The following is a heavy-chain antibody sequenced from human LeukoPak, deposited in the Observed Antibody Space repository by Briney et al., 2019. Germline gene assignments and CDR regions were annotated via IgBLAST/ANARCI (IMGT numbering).Heavy chain of an antibody. CDR1: VFTLSSYW. CDR2: IKQDGSEK. V-gene: IGHV3-7*03. CDR3: ARGHFCSDY. J-gene: IGHJ4*02. Sequence: GGSLRLSCAASVFTLSSYWMRWVRQALRKGLEWVANIKQDGSEKHYVDSVKGRFTISRDNAKNSLYLQMNSLRAEDTAVYYCARGHFCSDYWGQGTLVTVSS. D-gene: IGHD2-15*01.